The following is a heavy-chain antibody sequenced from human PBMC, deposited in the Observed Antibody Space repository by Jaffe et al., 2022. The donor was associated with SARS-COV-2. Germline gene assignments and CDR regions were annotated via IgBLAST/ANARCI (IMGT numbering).Heavy chain of an antibody. CDR1: GFTFSNAW. CDR3: TTENAPSYYYGSGSYYNSFDY. D-gene: IGHD3-10*01. J-gene: IGHJ4*02. Sequence: EVQLVESGGGLVKPGGSLRLSCAASGFTFSNAWMSWVRQAPGKGLEWVGRIKSKTDGGTTDYAAPVKGRFTISRDDSKNTLYLQMNSLKTEDTAVYYCTTENAPSYYYGSGSYYNSFDYWGQGTLVTVSS. V-gene: IGHV3-15*01. CDR2: IKSKTDGGTT.